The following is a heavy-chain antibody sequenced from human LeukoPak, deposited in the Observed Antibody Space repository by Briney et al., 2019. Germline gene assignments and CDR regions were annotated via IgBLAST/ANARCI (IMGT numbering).Heavy chain of an antibody. V-gene: IGHV3-23*01. J-gene: IGHJ6*03. CDR3: AKEPNLGYYYYMDV. CDR2: ISGSGGST. D-gene: IGHD5-24*01. CDR1: GFTFSSYG. Sequence: GRSLRLSCAASGFTFSSYGMHWVRQAPGKGLEWVSAISGSGGSTYYADSVKGRFTISRDNSKNTLYLQMNSLRAEDTAVYYCAKEPNLGYYYYMDVWGKGTTVTVSS.